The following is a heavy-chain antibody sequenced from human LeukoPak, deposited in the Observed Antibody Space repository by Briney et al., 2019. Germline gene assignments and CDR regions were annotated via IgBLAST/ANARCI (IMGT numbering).Heavy chain of an antibody. J-gene: IGHJ4*02. CDR1: GFTFSDYY. Sequence: GGSLRLSCAASGFTFSDYYMSWIRQAPGKGLEWVSYISSSGSTIYYADSVKGRFTISRDNAKNSLYLQMNSLRAEDTAVYYCASPVIWSGYSPMDYWGQGTLVTVSS. D-gene: IGHD3-3*01. CDR2: ISSSGSTI. CDR3: ASPVIWSGYSPMDY. V-gene: IGHV3-11*04.